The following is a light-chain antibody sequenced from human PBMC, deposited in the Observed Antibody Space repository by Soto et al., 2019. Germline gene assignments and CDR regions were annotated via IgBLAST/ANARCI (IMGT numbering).Light chain of an antibody. CDR3: SSHAGINNVV. J-gene: IGLJ3*02. CDR2: EVT. CDR1: SSDVGAYNY. Sequence: QSALTQPPSASGSPGQSVTISCTGTSSDVGAYNYVSWYQQHPGKAPKLMIYEVTKRPSGIPDRFSGSKSGNTASLTVSGLQAEDEADYYCSSHAGINNVVFGGGTKVTV. V-gene: IGLV2-8*01.